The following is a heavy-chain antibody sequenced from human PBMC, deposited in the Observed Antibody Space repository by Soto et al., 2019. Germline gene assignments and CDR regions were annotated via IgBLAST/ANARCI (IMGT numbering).Heavy chain of an antibody. CDR3: VVSSSSSGPHFDY. J-gene: IGHJ4*02. CDR2: IYPGDSDT. V-gene: IGHV5-51*01. D-gene: IGHD6-6*01. Sequence: PGESLKISCKSSGYIFSKYWIGWVRQMPGKGLEWMGIIYPGDSDTRCSPSFQGQVTISADKSITTAYLQWRSLKASDTAIYYCVVSSSSSGPHFDYWGQGTLVTVSS. CDR1: GYIFSKYW.